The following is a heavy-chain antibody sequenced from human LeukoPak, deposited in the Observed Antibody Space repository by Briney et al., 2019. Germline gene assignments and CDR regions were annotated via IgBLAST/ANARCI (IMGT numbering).Heavy chain of an antibody. CDR1: GGSISSGGYY. J-gene: IGHJ4*02. CDR3: AGSRIGYSDSSGFFDS. V-gene: IGHV4-31*03. CDR2: IHYSGST. Sequence: SETLSLTCTVSGGSISSGGYYWSWIRQHPGKGLEWSGYIHYSGSTYYSPSLKSRVTISVDTSKNQFSLKLSSVTAADTAVYYCAGSRIGYSDSSGFFDSWGQGTLATVSS. D-gene: IGHD3-22*01.